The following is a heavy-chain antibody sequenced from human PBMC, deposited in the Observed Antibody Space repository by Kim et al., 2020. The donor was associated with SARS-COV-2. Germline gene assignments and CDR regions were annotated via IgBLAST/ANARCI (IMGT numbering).Heavy chain of an antibody. D-gene: IGHD6-13*01. CDR1: GFTFGDYA. V-gene: IGHV3-9*01. CDR2: ISWNSGSI. Sequence: GGSLRLSCAASGFTFGDYAMHWVRQAPGKGLEWVSGISWNSGSIGYADSVKGRFTISRDNAKNSLYLQMNSLRAEDTALYYCAKDTGSGAAGMIYYYYYGMDVWGQGTTVTVSS. J-gene: IGHJ6*02. CDR3: AKDTGSGAAGMIYYYYYGMDV.